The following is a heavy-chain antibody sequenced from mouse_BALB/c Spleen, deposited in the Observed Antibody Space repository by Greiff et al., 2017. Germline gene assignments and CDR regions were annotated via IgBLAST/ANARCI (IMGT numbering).Heavy chain of an antibody. V-gene: IGHV3-2*02. CDR2: ISYSGST. CDR1: GYSITSDYA. J-gene: IGHJ3*01. Sequence: VQLKQSGPGLVKPSQSLSLTCTVTGYSITSDYAWNWIRQFPGNKLEWMGYISYSGSTSYNPSLKSRISITRDTSKNQFFLQLNSVTTEDTATYYCARGYDEGFAYWGQGTLVTVSA. CDR3: ARGYDEGFAY. D-gene: IGHD2-14*01.